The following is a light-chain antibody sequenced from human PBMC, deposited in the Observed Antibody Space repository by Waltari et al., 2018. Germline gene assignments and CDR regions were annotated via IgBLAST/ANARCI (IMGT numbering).Light chain of an antibody. CDR1: SIYVATTSS. CDR3: VLYMGSGIWV. V-gene: IGLV8-61*01. J-gene: IGLJ3*02. Sequence: QTVVTQWPSLSVSPGGTVTLTCALSSIYVATTSSASWSQQTPGQAPRTLVYKRNSRCSGVPARFSGSMLGNKAALTNTGAQAEDESDYYCVLYMGSGIWVFGGGTKLTVL. CDR2: KRN.